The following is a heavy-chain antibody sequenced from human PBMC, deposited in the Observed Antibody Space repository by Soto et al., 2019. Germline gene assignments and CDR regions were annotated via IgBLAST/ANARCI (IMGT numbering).Heavy chain of an antibody. Sequence: QVQLVQSGAEVKKPGSSVRVSCKTSGDSFSKYTVNWVRQAPRQGLEWMGGVIPGFGTTNFAPTIQGRVTITADQSMNTVYMELSSLRSEDTALYYWARGGGVYNSGRSQLDSWGQGTLVTAS. CDR1: GDSFSKYT. D-gene: IGHD3-16*01. J-gene: IGHJ4*02. CDR2: VIPGFGTT. CDR3: ARGGGVYNSGRSQLDS. V-gene: IGHV1-69*01.